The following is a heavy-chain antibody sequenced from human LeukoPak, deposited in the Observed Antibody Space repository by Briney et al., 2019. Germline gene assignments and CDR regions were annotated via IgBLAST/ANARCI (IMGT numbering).Heavy chain of an antibody. D-gene: IGHD6-19*01. CDR2: IFYSGST. CDR3: ATTPALAVAGALDPKE. CDR1: GGSISSSSYY. Sequence: SETLSLTCTVSGGSISSSSYYWGWIRQSPGKGLEWIGSIFYSGSTYYNPSLKSRVTISIDTSENQFSLKLSSVTAADTAVYYCATTPALAVAGALDPKEWGQGTLVTVSS. V-gene: IGHV4-39*01. J-gene: IGHJ4*02.